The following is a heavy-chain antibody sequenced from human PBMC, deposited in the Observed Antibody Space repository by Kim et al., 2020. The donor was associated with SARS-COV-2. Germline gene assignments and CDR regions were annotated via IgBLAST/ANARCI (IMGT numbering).Heavy chain of an antibody. J-gene: IGHJ6*03. D-gene: IGHD5-12*01. V-gene: IGHV4-34*01. CDR3: ARRGWLHPKAVYYYYYMDV. Sequence: SRVSISVDTSKNQFSLKLSSVTAADTAVYYCARRGWLHPKAVYYYYYMDVWGKGTTVTVSS.